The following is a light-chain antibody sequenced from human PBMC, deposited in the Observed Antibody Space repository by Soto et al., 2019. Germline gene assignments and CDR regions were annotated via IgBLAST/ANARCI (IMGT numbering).Light chain of an antibody. V-gene: IGKV1-33*01. CDR2: DAS. Sequence: DIQMTQSPSSLSASVGDRVTITCQASQDISNYLNWYQQKPGKAPKLLIYDASNLETGVPSRFSGSGSGTDFTFTISSLQPEDIATYYCQQYDNLPPSGVTFGPGTKVDIK. CDR3: QQYDNLPPSGVT. CDR1: QDISNY. J-gene: IGKJ3*01.